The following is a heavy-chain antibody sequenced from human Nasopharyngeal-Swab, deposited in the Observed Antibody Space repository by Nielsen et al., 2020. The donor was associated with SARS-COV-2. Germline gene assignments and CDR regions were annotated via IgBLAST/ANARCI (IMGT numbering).Heavy chain of an antibody. CDR2: IGDKDHNYAT. CDR3: TTDFYFDY. V-gene: IGHV3-73*01. J-gene: IGHJ4*02. Sequence: GESLKISCAASGFRFSASAIHWVRQASGKGLEWVGRIGDKDHNYATTYGASVQGRFTISRDDSKNTAFLQMDSLKTEDTALYYCTTDFYFDYWGQGTLVTVSS. CDR1: GFRFSASA.